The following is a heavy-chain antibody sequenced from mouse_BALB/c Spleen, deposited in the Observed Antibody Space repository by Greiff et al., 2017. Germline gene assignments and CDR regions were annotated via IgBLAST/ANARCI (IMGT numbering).Heavy chain of an antibody. CDR2: ISYSGST. D-gene: IGHD1-2*01. Sequence: EVQLVESGPGLVKPSQSLSLTCTVTGYSITSDYAWNWIRQFPGNQLEWMGYISYSGSTSYNPSLKSRISITRDTSKNQFFLQLNSVTTEDTATYYCARLRRLRDYAMDDWGQGTSVTVAS. V-gene: IGHV3-2*02. CDR3: ARLRRLRDYAMDD. J-gene: IGHJ4*01. CDR1: GYSITSDYA.